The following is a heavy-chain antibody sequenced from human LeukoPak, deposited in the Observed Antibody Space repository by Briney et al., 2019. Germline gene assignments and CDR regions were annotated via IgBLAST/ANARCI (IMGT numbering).Heavy chain of an antibody. CDR2: IWHDGGKR. CDR1: GFTFSYYG. Sequence: LRLSCAASGFTFSYYGMQWVRQAPGKGLEWVALIWHDGGKRYYADSVKGRFTISRDNSKNTLYLQMTTLRAEDTAVYYCARDADTSEFFSWLDLWGQGTLVTVSS. V-gene: IGHV3-33*01. CDR3: ARDADTSEFFSWLDL. D-gene: IGHD3-22*01. J-gene: IGHJ5*02.